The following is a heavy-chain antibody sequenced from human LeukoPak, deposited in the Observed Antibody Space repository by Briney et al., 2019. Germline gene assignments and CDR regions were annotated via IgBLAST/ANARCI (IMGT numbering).Heavy chain of an antibody. J-gene: IGHJ4*02. D-gene: IGHD3-22*01. CDR1: GLTFSRHA. CDR2: ISSSGSTK. CDR3: ALYFYDSSGYPSFDY. V-gene: IGHV3-48*02. Sequence: TGGSLRLSCEVSGLTFSRHAMNWVRQAPGKGLEWVSYISSSGSTKYYTDSVKGRFTISRDNAKNSLYLEVNRLRDEDTALYYCALYFYDSSGYPSFDYWGQGTLVTVSS.